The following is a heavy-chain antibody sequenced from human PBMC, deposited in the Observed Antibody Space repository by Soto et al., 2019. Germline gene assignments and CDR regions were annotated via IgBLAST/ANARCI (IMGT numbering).Heavy chain of an antibody. CDR2: INHSGST. CDR3: ANVAAPYYYYYGMDV. D-gene: IGHD2-15*01. Sequence: QVQLQQWGAGLLKPSETLSLTCAVYGGSFSGYYWSWIRQPPGKGLEWIGEINHSGSTNYNPSLKSRVTISVDTSENQFSLKLSSVTAADTAVYYCANVAAPYYYYYGMDVWGQGTTVTVSS. V-gene: IGHV4-34*01. J-gene: IGHJ6*02. CDR1: GGSFSGYY.